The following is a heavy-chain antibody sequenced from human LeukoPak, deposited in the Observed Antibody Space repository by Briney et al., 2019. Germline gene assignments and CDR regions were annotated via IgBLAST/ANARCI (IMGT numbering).Heavy chain of an antibody. CDR3: ARGTVAGTPDFDF. CDR1: GFTFNTSS. Sequence: PGGSLRLSCAASGFTFNTSSLNWVRQAPGKGPEWVSSISGSSSFVYYADSLKGRFTISRDNAKNSLYLQMNSLRVEDTAVYYCARGTVAGTPDFDFWGQGTLVAVSS. CDR2: ISGSSSFV. D-gene: IGHD6-19*01. J-gene: IGHJ4*02. V-gene: IGHV3-21*06.